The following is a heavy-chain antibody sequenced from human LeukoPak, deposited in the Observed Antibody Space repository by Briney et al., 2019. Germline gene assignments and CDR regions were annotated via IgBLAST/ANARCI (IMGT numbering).Heavy chain of an antibody. V-gene: IGHV4-59*01. CDR2: IYYSGST. CDR3: ARENGDYNYYYYYYMDV. Sequence: PSETLSLTCTVSGGSISSYYWSWIRQPPGKGLEWIGYIYYSGSTNYNPSLKSRGTLSVDTSKNQFSLKLSSMTAADTAVYYCARENGDYNYYYYYYMDVWGKGTTVTVSS. D-gene: IGHD4-17*01. CDR1: GGSISSYY. J-gene: IGHJ6*03.